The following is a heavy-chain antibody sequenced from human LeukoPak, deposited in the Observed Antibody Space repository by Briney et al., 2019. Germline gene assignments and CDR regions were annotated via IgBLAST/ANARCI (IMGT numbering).Heavy chain of an antibody. CDR3: TTDPTY. V-gene: IGHV3-7*05. J-gene: IGHJ4*02. CDR2: IKQDGSEK. Sequence: PGGSLRLSCAASGFTFSGSWMTWVRQAPGKGLEWVANIKQDGSEKNYVDSVKGRFTISRDNAKNSLDLQMNSLKTEDTAVYYCTTDPTYWGQGTLVTVSS. CDR1: GFTFSGSW.